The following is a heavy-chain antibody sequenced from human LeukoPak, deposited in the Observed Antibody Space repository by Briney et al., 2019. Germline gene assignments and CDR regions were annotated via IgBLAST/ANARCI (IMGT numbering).Heavy chain of an antibody. J-gene: IGHJ6*03. Sequence: GGSLRLSCAGSGFSFSSYGMHWVRQAPGKGLEWMAFIRSDGSNKYYAGSVKGRFTISRDNSKNTLYLQMSSLRAEDTAVYYCARSFYYYGSGSSPHLNYFFFYVDVWGKGTTVTVSS. CDR2: IRSDGSNK. V-gene: IGHV3-30*02. CDR3: ARSFYYYGSGSSPHLNYFFFYVDV. D-gene: IGHD3-10*01. CDR1: GFSFSSYG.